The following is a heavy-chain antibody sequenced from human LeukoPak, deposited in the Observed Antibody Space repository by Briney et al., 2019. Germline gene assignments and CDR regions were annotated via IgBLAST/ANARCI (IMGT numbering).Heavy chain of an antibody. Sequence: SETLSLTCTVSGGSISSGGYYWSWIRQHPGKGLEWIGYIYYSGGTYYNPSLKSRVTISVDTSKNQFSLKLSSVTAADTAVYYCARELCSGGSCYSIKYYFDYWGQGTLVTVSS. CDR1: GGSISSGGYY. J-gene: IGHJ4*02. CDR3: ARELCSGGSCYSIKYYFDY. CDR2: IYYSGGT. D-gene: IGHD2-15*01. V-gene: IGHV4-31*03.